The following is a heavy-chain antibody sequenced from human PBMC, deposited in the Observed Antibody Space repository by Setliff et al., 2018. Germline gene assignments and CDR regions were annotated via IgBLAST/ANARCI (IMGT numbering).Heavy chain of an antibody. V-gene: IGHV3-48*01. Sequence: GVLRLSCAASGFNFVAYSMNWVRQAPGKGLEWVSHISSGTGTIYYADSVKGRFTISRDNAKNSAYLQMNGLRADDTAVYYCATSGGYRISNWGQGTLVTVSS. CDR1: GFNFVAYS. CDR2: ISSGTGTI. J-gene: IGHJ4*02. D-gene: IGHD1-26*01. CDR3: ATSGGYRISN.